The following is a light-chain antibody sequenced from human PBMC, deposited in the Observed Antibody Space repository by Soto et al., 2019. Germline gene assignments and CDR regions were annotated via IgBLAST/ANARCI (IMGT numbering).Light chain of an antibody. CDR3: AAWDDSLSGVL. CDR2: SHN. V-gene: IGLV1-44*01. CDR1: SSNIGSNT. J-gene: IGLJ2*01. Sequence: QLVLTQPPSASGTPGQRVTISCSGSSSNIGSNTVNWYQQFPGTAPKLLIYSHNQRPSGVPDRFSGSKSGTTASLAISGLQSEDESDYYCAAWDDSLSGVLFGGGTKVTVL.